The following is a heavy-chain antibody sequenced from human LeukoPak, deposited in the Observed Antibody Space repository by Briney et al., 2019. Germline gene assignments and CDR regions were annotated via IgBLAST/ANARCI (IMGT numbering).Heavy chain of an antibody. CDR2: IVVGSGNT. J-gene: IGHJ4*02. D-gene: IGHD1-26*01. Sequence: ASVKVSCKASGFTFTSSAMQWVRQARGQRLEWIGWIVVGSGNTNYAQKFQERVTITRDMSTSTAHMELSSLRSEDTAVYYCAAEIVGATMDFSQDWGQGTLVTVSS. V-gene: IGHV1-58*02. CDR3: AAEIVGATMDFSQD. CDR1: GFTFTSSA.